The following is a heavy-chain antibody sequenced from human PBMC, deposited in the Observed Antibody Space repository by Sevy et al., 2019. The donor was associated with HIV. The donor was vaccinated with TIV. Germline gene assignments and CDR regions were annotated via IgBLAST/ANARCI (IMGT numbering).Heavy chain of an antibody. V-gene: IGHV3-23*01. Sequence: GGSLRLSCAASAFSFNTYAMSWVRRAPGTGLEWVSTISGSGDSTFYSDSVKGRFTISRDNSKNTLYLQMNSLRAEDTAVYYCAKPRGSFYFDYWGQRTLVTVSS. D-gene: IGHD3-16*01. CDR1: AFSFNTYA. J-gene: IGHJ4*02. CDR2: ISGSGDST. CDR3: AKPRGSFYFDY.